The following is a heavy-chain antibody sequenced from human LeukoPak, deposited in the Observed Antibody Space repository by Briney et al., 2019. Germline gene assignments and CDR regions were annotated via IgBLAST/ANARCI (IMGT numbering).Heavy chain of an antibody. CDR3: ARVAPPDY. V-gene: IGHV1-18*04. Sequence: ASVNVSCKASGYTFTSYGISWVRQPPGQGLAWVGWISVYNDNSNYARKLQGRFTITTDTSTNTAYMELRSLKSDDTAVYYCARVAPPDYWGQGTLVTVSS. CDR2: ISVYNDNS. J-gene: IGHJ4*02. CDR1: GYTFTSYG.